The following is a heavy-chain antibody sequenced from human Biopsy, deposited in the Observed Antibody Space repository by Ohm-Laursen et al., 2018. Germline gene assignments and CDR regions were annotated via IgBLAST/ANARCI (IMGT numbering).Heavy chain of an antibody. V-gene: IGHV4-34*01. J-gene: IGHJ6*02. CDR3: VRGVDYYDPYHYYALDV. CDR1: GESFNGYY. CDR2: INHSGRT. Sequence: SDTLSLNCVVYGESFNGYYWSWIRQTPGKGLEWIGEINHSGRTNYNPSLKSRVTISVDTSKNHFSLKVRSVTAADTAVYYCVRGVDYYDPYHYYALDVWGQGTTVTVSS. D-gene: IGHD3-22*01.